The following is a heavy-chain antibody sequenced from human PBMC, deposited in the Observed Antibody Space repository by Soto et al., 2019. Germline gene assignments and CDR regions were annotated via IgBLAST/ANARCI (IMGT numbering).Heavy chain of an antibody. CDR1: VGSISSYY. J-gene: IGHJ5*01. D-gene: IGHD2-2*01. Sequence: PSESLCLTCTVSVGSISSYYWSWLRQPPWNGLGWIGYIYYSGSTNYNPSLKSRVTISVDTSKNQFSLKLISVTAEDQAVYSCARAYCSRTRCYGLKWFEYRGEGQVVIVSS. CDR2: IYYSGST. CDR3: ARAYCSRTRCYGLKWFEY. V-gene: IGHV4-59*01.